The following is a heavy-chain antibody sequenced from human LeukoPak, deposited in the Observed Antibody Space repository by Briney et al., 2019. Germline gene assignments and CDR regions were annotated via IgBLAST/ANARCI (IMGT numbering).Heavy chain of an antibody. V-gene: IGHV4-39*01. D-gene: IGHD3-10*01. CDR1: GGSISSSTYY. Sequence: PSETLSLTCTVSGGSISSSTYYWGWIRQPPGKGLEWIGGIYYSGSTYYNPSLKSRVTISVDTSKNQFSLKLSSVPAADTALYYCARLTMVRGAPDAFDIWGQGTMVTVSS. J-gene: IGHJ3*02. CDR2: IYYSGST. CDR3: ARLTMVRGAPDAFDI.